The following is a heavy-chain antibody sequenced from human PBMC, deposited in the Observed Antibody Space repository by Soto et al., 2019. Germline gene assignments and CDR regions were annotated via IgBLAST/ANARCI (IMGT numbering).Heavy chain of an antibody. CDR3: ARDVVESGYDYYPLKTRNY. V-gene: IGHV3-21*01. CDR2: ISSSSSYI. J-gene: IGHJ4*02. D-gene: IGHD5-12*01. Sequence: GGSLRLSCAASGFTFSSYSMNWVRQAPGKGLEWVSSISSSSSYIYYADSVKGRFTISRDNAKNSLYLQMNSLRAEDTAVYYCARDVVESGYDYYPLKTRNYWGQGTLVTVSS. CDR1: GFTFSSYS.